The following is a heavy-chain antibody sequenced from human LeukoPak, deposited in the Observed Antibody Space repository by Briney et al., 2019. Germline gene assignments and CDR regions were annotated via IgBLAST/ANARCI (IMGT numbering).Heavy chain of an antibody. J-gene: IGHJ4*02. D-gene: IGHD3-3*01. Sequence: PSETLSLTCTVSGGSISSYYWSWIRQPPGKGLEWIGYIYYSGSTNYNPSLKSRVTISVDTSKNQFSLKLSSVTAADTAVYYCARDLRITIFGVVTRYIDYWGQGTLVTVSS. CDR1: GGSISSYY. V-gene: IGHV4-59*01. CDR3: ARDLRITIFGVVTRYIDY. CDR2: IYYSGST.